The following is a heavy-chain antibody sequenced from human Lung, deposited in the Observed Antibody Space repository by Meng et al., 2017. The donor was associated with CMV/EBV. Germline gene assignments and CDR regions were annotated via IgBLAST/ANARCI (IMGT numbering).Heavy chain of an antibody. CDR3: AKGDDSGWSPFDY. CDR2: IYSDGSST. CDR1: GFTFSNYA. Sequence: GGSLRLXXAASGFTFSNYAMNWVRQAPGKGLEWVSVIYSDGSSTYYADSVKGRSTISRDNSKNTLDLQMNSLRAEDTAVYYCAKGDDSGWSPFDYWGQGNLVTVSS. D-gene: IGHD3-22*01. J-gene: IGHJ4*02. V-gene: IGHV3-23*03.